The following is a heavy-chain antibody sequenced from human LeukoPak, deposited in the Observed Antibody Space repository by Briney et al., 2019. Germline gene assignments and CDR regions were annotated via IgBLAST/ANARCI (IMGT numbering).Heavy chain of an antibody. Sequence: GGSLRLSCAASGFTFSSYSMNWVRQAPGRGVEGVASISISSSYIYYADSVKGRFTISRDNANNSLYLQMNSLRAEDTAVYYCARARFGESVRPFDYWGQGTLVTVSS. CDR2: ISISSSYI. D-gene: IGHD3-10*01. CDR3: ARARFGESVRPFDY. V-gene: IGHV3-21*01. CDR1: GFTFSSYS. J-gene: IGHJ4*02.